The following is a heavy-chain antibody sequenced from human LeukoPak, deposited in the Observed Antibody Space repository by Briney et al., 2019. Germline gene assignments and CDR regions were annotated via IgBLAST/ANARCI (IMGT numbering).Heavy chain of an antibody. V-gene: IGHV3-7*01. CDR2: IKEDGSEQ. J-gene: IGHJ6*02. Sequence: GGSLRLSCAASGFTFSRFWMSWLRQTPGKGLGWVANIKEDGSEQYYVDSVKGRFTISRDNAKNSLYLQMNRLSVEDTAVYYCAPVPVGGYYYGMDVWGQGTTVTVSS. CDR3: APVPVGGYYYGMDV. CDR1: GFTFSRFW. D-gene: IGHD3-10*01.